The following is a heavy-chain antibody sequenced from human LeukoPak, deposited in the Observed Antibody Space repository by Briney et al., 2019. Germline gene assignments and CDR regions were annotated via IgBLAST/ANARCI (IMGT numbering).Heavy chain of an antibody. J-gene: IGHJ4*02. D-gene: IGHD6-13*01. V-gene: IGHV3-11*01. Sequence: PGGSLRLSCAASGFTFSDYYMSWIRQAPGKGLEWVSYISSSGSTIYYADSAKGRFTISRDNAKNSLYLQMNSLRAEDTAVYYCARDMGREVYSSSPDYWGQGTLVTVSS. CDR3: ARDMGREVYSSSPDY. CDR2: ISSSGSTI. CDR1: GFTFSDYY.